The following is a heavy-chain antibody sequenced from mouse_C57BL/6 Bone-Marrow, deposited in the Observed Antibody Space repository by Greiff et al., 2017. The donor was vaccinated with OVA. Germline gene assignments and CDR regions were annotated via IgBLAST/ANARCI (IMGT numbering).Heavy chain of an antibody. V-gene: IGHV5-17*01. CDR3: AIHYFDY. J-gene: IGHJ2*01. CDR2: ISSGSSTI. Sequence: EVKLVESGGGLVKPGGSLKLSCAASGFTFSDYGMHWVRQAPEKGLEWVAYISSGSSTIYYADTVKGRFTISRDNAKTTLFLQMTSLRSEDTAMYYCAIHYFDYWGQGTTLTVSS. CDR1: GFTFSDYG.